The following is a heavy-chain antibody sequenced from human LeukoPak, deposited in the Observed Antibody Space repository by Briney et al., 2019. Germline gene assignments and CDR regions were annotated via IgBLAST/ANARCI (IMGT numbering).Heavy chain of an antibody. CDR3: ARDKKSGESSEIDY. V-gene: IGHV3-74*03. CDR1: GFTFSNYW. J-gene: IGHJ4*02. CDR2: INRDGSTT. Sequence: GGSLRLSCAASGFTFSNYWVHWVRQAPGKGLVWVSRINRDGSTTKYADSVKGRFTVSRDNAKNTLNLQMNSLRAEDTAVYYCARDKKSGESSEIDYWGRGTLVTVSS. D-gene: IGHD3-10*01.